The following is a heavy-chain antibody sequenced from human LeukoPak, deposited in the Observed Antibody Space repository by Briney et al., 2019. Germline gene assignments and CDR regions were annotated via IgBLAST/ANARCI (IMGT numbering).Heavy chain of an antibody. CDR3: ASRRFLEWLAFDY. Sequence: PSETLSLTCAVSGGPISSGGYSWSWIRQPPGTGLEWIGYIYHSGSTYYNPSLKSRVTISVDRSKNQFSLKLSSVTAADTAVYYCASRRFLEWLAFDYWGQGTLVTVSS. CDR1: GGPISSGGYS. J-gene: IGHJ4*02. D-gene: IGHD3-3*01. V-gene: IGHV4-30-2*01. CDR2: IYHSGST.